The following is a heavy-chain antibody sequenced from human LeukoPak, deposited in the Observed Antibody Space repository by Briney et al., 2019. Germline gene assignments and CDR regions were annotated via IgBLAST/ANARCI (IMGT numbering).Heavy chain of an antibody. CDR2: IDPIDSYT. CDR1: GYSFTNYW. Sequence: HGESLQISCQASGYSFTNYWINWGRQLPGKGVEWRGNIDPIDSYTTYSPSFQGHITISADRSISTVYLQWSSLQASDTAIYYCVRRVENWFAPWGQGTLVTVSS. J-gene: IGHJ5*02. CDR3: VRRVENWFAP. V-gene: IGHV5-10-1*01.